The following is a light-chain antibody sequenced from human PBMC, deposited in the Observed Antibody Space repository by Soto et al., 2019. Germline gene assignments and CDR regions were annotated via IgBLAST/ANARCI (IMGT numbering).Light chain of an antibody. CDR1: QSVSSSY. J-gene: IGKJ1*01. CDR2: GAS. Sequence: EIVLTQSPGTLSLSPGERATLSCRASQSVSSSYLAWYQQTPGQAPRLLIYGASSRATGIPDRFSGSGSVTDFTLTISRLEAEDFAVYYCRQCFSSPWTCGQGNKGEIK. CDR3: RQCFSSPWT. V-gene: IGKV3-20*01.